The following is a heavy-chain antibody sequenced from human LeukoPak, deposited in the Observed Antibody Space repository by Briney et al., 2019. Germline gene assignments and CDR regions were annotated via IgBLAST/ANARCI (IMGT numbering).Heavy chain of an antibody. Sequence: GESLRLSCEASGFVFSRNWMTWVRQAPGKGLEWVANIRQDGREIYYVDSVKGRFTISRDNAKSSMYLQMNSLRAEDTAVYYCASGGVVEPSTYWFYDLWGRGTRVTVSS. CDR2: IRQDGREI. V-gene: IGHV3-7*01. D-gene: IGHD2-15*01. CDR1: GFVFSRNW. CDR3: ASGGVVEPSTYWFYDL. J-gene: IGHJ2*01.